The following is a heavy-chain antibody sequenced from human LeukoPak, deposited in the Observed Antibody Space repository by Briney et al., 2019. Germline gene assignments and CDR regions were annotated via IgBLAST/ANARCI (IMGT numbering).Heavy chain of an antibody. V-gene: IGHV4-59*01. Sequence: PSETLSLTCTVSGGSINDYYYNWLRQPPGKELEWIGYLYCSGSTNYNPSHKRRVTISVATSKTQFTLKLSPVTTADTAVYYCAWSVGTRYWYFDLWGRGTLVTVSS. CDR3: AWSVGTRYWYFDL. CDR1: GGSINDYY. J-gene: IGHJ2*01. D-gene: IGHD4-23*01. CDR2: LYCSGST.